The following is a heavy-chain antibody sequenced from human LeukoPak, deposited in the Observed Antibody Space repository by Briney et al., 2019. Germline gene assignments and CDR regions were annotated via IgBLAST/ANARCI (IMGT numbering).Heavy chain of an antibody. D-gene: IGHD2-15*01. J-gene: IGHJ5*02. CDR2: ISSSSSDI. Sequence: PGGSLRLSCAASGFTFSSDSMNWVRQAPGKGLEWVSSISSSSSDIYYADSVKGRFTISRDTAKNSLYLQMNSLRAEDTAVYYCARERCSGGSCYLNWFDPWGQGTLVTVSS. CDR3: ARERCSGGSCYLNWFDP. CDR1: GFTFSSDS. V-gene: IGHV3-21*01.